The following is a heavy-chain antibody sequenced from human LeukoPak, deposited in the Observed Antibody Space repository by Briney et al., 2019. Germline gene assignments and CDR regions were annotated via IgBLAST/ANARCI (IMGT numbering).Heavy chain of an antibody. V-gene: IGHV3-23*01. D-gene: IGHD3-10*01. CDR3: AKPIAGGSAPDY. Sequence: GGSLRLSCAASGFVFSSYAMSWVRQAPGKGLEWVSVISESGSHESIYYADSAKGRFTISRDNSKNTLYLQMNRLTVNDTAIYYCAKPIAGGSAPDYCGPGTLVTVSS. J-gene: IGHJ4*02. CDR2: ISESGSHESI. CDR1: GFVFSSYA.